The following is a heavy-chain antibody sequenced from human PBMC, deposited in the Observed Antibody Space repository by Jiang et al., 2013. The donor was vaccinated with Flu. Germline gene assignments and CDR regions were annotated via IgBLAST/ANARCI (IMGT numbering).Heavy chain of an antibody. V-gene: IGHV3-53*01. D-gene: IGHD1-26*01. Sequence: FTISRDNSKNTVYLQMNSLGVEDTAVYYCAGGRGLLVEYWGQGTLVTVSP. J-gene: IGHJ4*01. CDR3: AGGRGLLVEY.